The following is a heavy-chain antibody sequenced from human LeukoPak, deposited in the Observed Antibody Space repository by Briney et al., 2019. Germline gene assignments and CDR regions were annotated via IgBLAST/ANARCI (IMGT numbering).Heavy chain of an antibody. CDR1: GYTFTGYY. CDR2: INPNSGGT. V-gene: IGHV1-2*04. CDR3: AVALYSSGWPSADY. Sequence: ASVKVSCKASGYTFTGYYMHWVRQAPGQGLEWMGWINPNSGGTNYAQKFQGWVTMTRDTSISTAYMELSRLRSDDTAVYYCAVALYSSGWPSADYWGQGTLVTVSS. J-gene: IGHJ4*02. D-gene: IGHD6-19*01.